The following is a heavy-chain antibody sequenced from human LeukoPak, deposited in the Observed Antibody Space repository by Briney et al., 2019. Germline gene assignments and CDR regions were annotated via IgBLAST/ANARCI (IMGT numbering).Heavy chain of an antibody. CDR3: ARGTTASRGWFDR. CDR2: IYTSGST. CDR1: GGSISSDSYY. D-gene: IGHD1-1*01. V-gene: IGHV4-61*02. Sequence: SQTLSLTCTVSGGSISSDSYYWSWIPQPAGKGLEWLGRIYTSGSTNYNPALKRRVTISVDTSKNQFSLKLNSVPAEDTAVCYCARGTTASRGWFDRWGEGTMVAVSS. J-gene: IGHJ5*02.